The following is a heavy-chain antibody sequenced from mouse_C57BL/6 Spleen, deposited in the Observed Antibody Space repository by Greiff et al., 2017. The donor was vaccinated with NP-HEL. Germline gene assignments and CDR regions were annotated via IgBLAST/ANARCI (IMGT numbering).Heavy chain of an antibody. CDR1: GYTFTSYW. Sequence: QVQLQQSGAELVMPGASVKLSCKASGYTFTSYWMHWVKQRPGQGLEWIGEIDPSDSYTNYNQKFKGKSTLTVDKSSSTAYMQLSSLTSEDSAVYYCAIPAYYSNPCAYWGQGTLVTVSA. CDR3: AIPAYYSNPCAY. D-gene: IGHD2-5*01. J-gene: IGHJ3*01. CDR2: IDPSDSYT. V-gene: IGHV1-69*01.